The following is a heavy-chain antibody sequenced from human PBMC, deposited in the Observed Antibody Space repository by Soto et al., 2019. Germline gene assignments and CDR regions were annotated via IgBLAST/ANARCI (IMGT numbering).Heavy chain of an antibody. CDR3: ARELVTYDSSGYSYYYYYGMDV. D-gene: IGHD3-22*01. J-gene: IGHJ6*02. CDR1: GGTFSSYA. Sequence: ASVKVSCKASGGTFSSYAISWVRQAPGQGLEWMGGIIPIFGTANYAQKFQGRVTITADESTSTAYMELSSLRSEDTAVYYCARELVTYDSSGYSYYYYYGMDVWGQGTTVTVSS. CDR2: IIPIFGTA. V-gene: IGHV1-69*13.